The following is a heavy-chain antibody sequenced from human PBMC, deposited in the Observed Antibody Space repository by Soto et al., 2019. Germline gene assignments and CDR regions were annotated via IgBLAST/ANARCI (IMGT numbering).Heavy chain of an antibody. CDR3: ATDRIAAAGY. CDR2: FDPEDGET. J-gene: IGHJ4*02. V-gene: IGHV1-24*01. Sequence: QVQLVQSGAEVKKPGASVKVSCKVSGYTLTELSMHWVRQAPGKGLEWMGGFDPEDGETIYAQKFQXXVXMXXDTSTDTAYMELSSLRSEDTAVYYCATDRIAAAGYWGQGTLVTVSS. CDR1: GYTLTELS. D-gene: IGHD6-13*01.